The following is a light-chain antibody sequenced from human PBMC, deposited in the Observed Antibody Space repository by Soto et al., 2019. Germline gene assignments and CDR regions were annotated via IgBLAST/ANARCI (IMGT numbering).Light chain of an antibody. V-gene: IGLV1-51*01. Sequence: QSVLTQPPSVSAAPGQKVTISCSGSSANIGTNYVSWYQHLPGTAPKLVIYDSDRRPSEIPDRFSGSKSGTSDTLDITGLQTGDEADYYCGVWDSSLTVVLFGGGTKLTVL. J-gene: IGLJ2*01. CDR1: SANIGTNY. CDR2: DSD. CDR3: GVWDSSLTVVL.